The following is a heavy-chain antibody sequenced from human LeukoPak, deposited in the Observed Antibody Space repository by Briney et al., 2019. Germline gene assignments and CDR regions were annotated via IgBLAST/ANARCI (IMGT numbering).Heavy chain of an antibody. J-gene: IGHJ6*04. CDR3: AELGITMIGGV. D-gene: IGHD3-10*02. CDR1: GFTFSSYE. CDR2: ISSSGSTI. Sequence: GGTLRLSCAASGFTFSSYEMNWVRQAPGKGLEWVSYISSSGSTIYYADSVKGRFTISRDNAKNSLYLQMNSLRAEDTAVYYCAELGITMIGGVWGKGTTVTIPS. V-gene: IGHV3-48*03.